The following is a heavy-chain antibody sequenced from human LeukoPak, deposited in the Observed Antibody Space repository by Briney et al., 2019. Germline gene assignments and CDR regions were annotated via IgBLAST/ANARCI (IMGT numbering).Heavy chain of an antibody. Sequence: ASVKVSCKASGYTFTSYGISWVRQAPGQGLEWMGWISAYNGNTNYAQKLQGRVTMTTDTPTSTAYMELRSLRSDDTAVYYCAREIRYYDSSGFYYTFDYWGQGTLVTVSS. CDR2: ISAYNGNT. V-gene: IGHV1-18*01. CDR3: AREIRYYDSSGFYYTFDY. J-gene: IGHJ4*02. CDR1: GYTFTSYG. D-gene: IGHD3-22*01.